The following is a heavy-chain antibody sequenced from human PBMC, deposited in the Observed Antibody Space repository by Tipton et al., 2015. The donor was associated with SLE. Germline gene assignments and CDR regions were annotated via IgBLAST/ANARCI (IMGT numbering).Heavy chain of an antibody. CDR2: INHSGST. V-gene: IGHV4-34*01. D-gene: IGHD3-22*01. CDR3: ARQPQLHYDSREDYFDY. Sequence: TLSLTCAVYGGSFSGYYWSWIRQPPGKGLEWIGKINHSGSTNYNPSLKSRVTISVDTSKNQFSLKLSSVTAADTAVYYCARQPQLHYDSREDYFDYWGQGTLVTVSS. CDR1: GGSFSGYY. J-gene: IGHJ4*02.